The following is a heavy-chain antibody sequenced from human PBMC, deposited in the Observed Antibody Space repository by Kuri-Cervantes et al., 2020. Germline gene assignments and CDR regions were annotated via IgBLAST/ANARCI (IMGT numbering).Heavy chain of an antibody. CDR3: AGSIVVVPAALDY. J-gene: IGHJ4*02. Sequence: GESLKISCAASGFTFSSYAMHWVRQAPGKGLEWVAVISHDGSNKYYADSVKGRFTISRDNSKNTLYLQMNSLRAEDTAVYYCAGSIVVVPAALDYWGQGTLVTVSS. CDR2: ISHDGSNK. V-gene: IGHV3-30*04. D-gene: IGHD2-2*01. CDR1: GFTFSSYA.